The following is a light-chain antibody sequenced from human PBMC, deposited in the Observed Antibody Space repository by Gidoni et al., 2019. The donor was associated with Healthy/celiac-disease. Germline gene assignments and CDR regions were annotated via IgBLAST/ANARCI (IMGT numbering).Light chain of an antibody. Sequence: DIQMTQSPSTRSASVGDRVTITCRASQSISSWLAWYQQKPGKAPKVLIYDASSMESGGPSRFSGSGSGTEFTLTISSLQPDDFATYYCQQYNSYSWTFGQGTKVEIK. CDR2: DAS. CDR1: QSISSW. CDR3: QQYNSYSWT. V-gene: IGKV1-5*01. J-gene: IGKJ1*01.